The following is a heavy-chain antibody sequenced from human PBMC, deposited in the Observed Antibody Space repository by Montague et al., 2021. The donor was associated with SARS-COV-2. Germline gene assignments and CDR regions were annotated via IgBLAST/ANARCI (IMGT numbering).Heavy chain of an antibody. J-gene: IGHJ3*02. CDR3: ARGRRPVVVPGAGPAGRAFDI. V-gene: IGHV4-34*01. CDR1: VSSYRDYY. D-gene: IGHD2-2*01. Sequence: SETLSLTCASSVSSYRDYYWRWIRQPPGEGQEWNGEVNQRGTTIYNPSVKSGVTISEDTSKNQFYLRLNSVTAADTAVYYCARGRRPVVVPGAGPAGRAFDIWGQGTMVTVS. CDR2: VNQRGTT.